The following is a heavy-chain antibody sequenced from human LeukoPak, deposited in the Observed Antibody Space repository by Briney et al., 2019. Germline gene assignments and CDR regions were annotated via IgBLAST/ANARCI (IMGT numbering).Heavy chain of an antibody. CDR3: AREAMVRGVPDAFDI. V-gene: IGHV3-7*01. J-gene: IGHJ3*02. CDR2: IKHDGIEK. CDR1: GFSFRSYW. Sequence: GSLRLSCVASGFSFRSYWMDWVRQAPGKGLEWVANIKHDGIEKYFVDSVKGRFAISRDNAKNLLFLQMNNLRAEDTAVYYCAREAMVRGVPDAFDIWGQGTVVTVSS. D-gene: IGHD3-10*01.